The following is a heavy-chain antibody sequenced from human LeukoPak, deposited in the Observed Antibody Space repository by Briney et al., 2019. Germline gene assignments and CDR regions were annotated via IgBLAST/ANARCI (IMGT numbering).Heavy chain of an antibody. CDR3: AKVRNYYGSGRRIDAFDI. V-gene: IGHV3-23*01. D-gene: IGHD3-10*01. CDR2: ISASGGST. J-gene: IGHJ3*02. Sequence: GGSLRLSCAASGFTFSSFATSWVRQAPGKGLEWVSGISASGGSTYYADSVKGRFTLSRDNSKNTLYLQMNSLRADDTAVYYCAKVRNYYGSGRRIDAFDIWGQGTMVTVSS. CDR1: GFTFSSFA.